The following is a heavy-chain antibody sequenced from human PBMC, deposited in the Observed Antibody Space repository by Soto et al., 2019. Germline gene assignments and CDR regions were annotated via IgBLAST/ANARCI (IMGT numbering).Heavy chain of an antibody. V-gene: IGHV3-7*05. CDR1: GFTFSSYW. J-gene: IGHJ4*02. CDR2: IKQDGSEK. CDR3: ARDGVDIVVVVAACDY. D-gene: IGHD2-15*01. Sequence: EVQLVESGGGLVQPGGSLRLSCAASGFTFSSYWMSWVRQAPGKGLEWVANIKQDGSEKYYVDSVKGRFTISRDNAKNSLYLQRNSLRAEDTAVYYCARDGVDIVVVVAACDYWGEGTLVTVSS.